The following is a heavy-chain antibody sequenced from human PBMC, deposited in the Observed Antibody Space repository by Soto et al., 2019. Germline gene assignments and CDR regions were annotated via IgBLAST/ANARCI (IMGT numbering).Heavy chain of an antibody. CDR1: GGSISNYH. CDR2: ISYTGST. J-gene: IGHJ4*02. CDR3: ARVAADAYWSGYDDY. Sequence: QEQLQESGPRLVKPSETLSLTCSVSGGSISNYHWSWIRQPPGKGLEWIGYISYTGSTNHSPSLKSRVTMLLATSKKQFSLKLSSVTAADTAVYYWARVAADAYWSGYDDYWGQGTLVTVSS. V-gene: IGHV4-59*01. D-gene: IGHD3-3*01.